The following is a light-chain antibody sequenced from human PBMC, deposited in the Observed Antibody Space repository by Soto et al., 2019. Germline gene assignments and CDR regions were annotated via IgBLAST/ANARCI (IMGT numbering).Light chain of an antibody. Sequence: DIQMTQSPSTLSASVGDRVTITCRASQSISSWLAWYQQKPGKAPKLLIYKASSLESGVPSRFSGSGSGTEFTLTISSXQPDDFATYDCQQYNSYPRTFGQGTKVDIK. CDR1: QSISSW. CDR3: QQYNSYPRT. J-gene: IGKJ1*01. CDR2: KAS. V-gene: IGKV1-5*03.